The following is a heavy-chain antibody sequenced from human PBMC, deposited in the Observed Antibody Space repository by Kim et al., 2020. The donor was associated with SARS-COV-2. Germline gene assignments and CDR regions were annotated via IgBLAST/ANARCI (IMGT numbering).Heavy chain of an antibody. CDR2: T. CDR3: GRLMPYGMDG. Sequence: TYYHPSLKSRVPSSVDTSKNQFSLKLCSVTAADTAVYYCGRLMPYGMDGWGQGTTVTVSS. D-gene: IGHD2-2*01. J-gene: IGHJ6*02. V-gene: IGHV4-39*07.